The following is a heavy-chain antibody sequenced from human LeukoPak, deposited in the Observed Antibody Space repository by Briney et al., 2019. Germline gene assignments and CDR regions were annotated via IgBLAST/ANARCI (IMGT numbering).Heavy chain of an antibody. J-gene: IGHJ4*02. D-gene: IGHD5-18*01. CDR1: DGTFTFYY. V-gene: IGHV4-34*01. Sequence: PSETLSLTCDVVDGTFTFYYWSWIRQPPGKGLEWIGESGQRGGDNYNASLRNRVIISVEASSIQIYLKMAAVTAADTAVYYCARGRGHSYGLWGQGKLVIVSS. CDR3: ARGRGHSYGL. CDR2: SGQRGGD.